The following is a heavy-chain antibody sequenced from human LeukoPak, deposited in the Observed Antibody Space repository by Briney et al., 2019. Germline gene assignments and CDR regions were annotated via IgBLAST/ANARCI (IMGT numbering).Heavy chain of an antibody. D-gene: IGHD6-19*01. CDR2: IYYSGST. J-gene: IGHJ4*02. CDR3: AGYSPIAVAGTFDY. V-gene: IGHV4-59*01. CDR1: GGSISSYY. Sequence: SETLSLTCTVSGGSISSYYWSWIRQPPGKGLECIGYIYYSGSTNYNPSLKSRVTISVDTSKNQFSLKLSSVTAADTAVYYCAGYSPIAVAGTFDYWGQGTLVTVSS.